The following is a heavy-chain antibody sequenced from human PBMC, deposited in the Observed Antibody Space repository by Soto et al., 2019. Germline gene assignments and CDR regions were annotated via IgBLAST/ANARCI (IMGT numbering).Heavy chain of an antibody. J-gene: IGHJ4*02. Sequence: QVQLVQSGAEVKKPGASVKVSCKASGYTFTTSGISWVRQAPGQGLEWMGMISAYNGNTNYAQKFQDRVTLTTDTPSSTAYMELRSLKSDDTATYCCAIVRGIPADADYWGQGTLVTVSS. D-gene: IGHD2-2*01. CDR1: GYTFTTSG. V-gene: IGHV1-18*01. CDR3: AIVRGIPADADY. CDR2: ISAYNGNT.